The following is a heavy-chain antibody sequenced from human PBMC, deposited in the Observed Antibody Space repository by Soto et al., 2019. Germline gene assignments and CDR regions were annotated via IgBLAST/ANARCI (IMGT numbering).Heavy chain of an antibody. D-gene: IGHD4-17*01. CDR3: ARVNSKDYGPHDAFDI. Sequence: PGGSLRLSCAASGFTVSSNYMSWVRQAPGKGLEWVSVIYSGGSTYYADSVKGRFTISRDNSKNTLYLQMNSLRAEDTAVYYCARVNSKDYGPHDAFDIWGQGTMVTVSS. CDR2: IYSGGST. V-gene: IGHV3-53*01. J-gene: IGHJ3*02. CDR1: GFTVSSNY.